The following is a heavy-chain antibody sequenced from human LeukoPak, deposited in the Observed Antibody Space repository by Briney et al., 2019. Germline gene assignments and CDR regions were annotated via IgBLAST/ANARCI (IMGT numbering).Heavy chain of an antibody. CDR3: ARQSGNYYMIDY. V-gene: IGHV1-18*01. CDR1: GYTFNRNV. D-gene: IGHD1-26*01. CDR2: INAYNGNT. J-gene: IGHJ4*02. Sequence: ASVKVSCKASGYTFNRNVFSWVRQAPGQGLEWVGWINAYNGNTNHAPKLQDRVTMTTDTSTSTAYMELRSLGSDDTAVYYCARQSGNYYMIDYWGQGTLVTVSS.